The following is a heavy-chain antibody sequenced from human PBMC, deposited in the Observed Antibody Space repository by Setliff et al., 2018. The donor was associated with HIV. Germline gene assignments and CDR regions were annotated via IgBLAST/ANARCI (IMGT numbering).Heavy chain of an antibody. J-gene: IGHJ4*02. V-gene: IGHV3-73*01. CDR2: IKSKTNNYAT. Sequence: GGSLRLSCAASGFTFSGSAMHWVRQASGKGLEWVGRIKSKTNNYATAYAASVQGRFTISRDDSKKTAYLQRNSLKTEDTAVYFCTRLGPSDYCGGGNCYYDYWGQGTLVTVSS. CDR3: TRLGPSDYCGGGNCYYDY. CDR1: GFTFSGSA. D-gene: IGHD2-15*01.